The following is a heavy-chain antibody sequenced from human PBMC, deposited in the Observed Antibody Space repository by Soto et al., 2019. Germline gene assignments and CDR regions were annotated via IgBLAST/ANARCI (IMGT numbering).Heavy chain of an antibody. CDR1: GGSISSSSYY. J-gene: IGHJ3*02. CDR2: IYYSGST. Sequence: SETLSLTCTVSGGSISSSSYYWGWIRQPPGKWLEWIGSIYYSGSTYYNPSLKSRVTISVDTSKNQFSLKLSSVTAADTAVYYCARAHRGWLVRVPALEAFDIWGQGTMVTVSS. D-gene: IGHD6-19*01. V-gene: IGHV4-39*01. CDR3: ARAHRGWLVRVPALEAFDI.